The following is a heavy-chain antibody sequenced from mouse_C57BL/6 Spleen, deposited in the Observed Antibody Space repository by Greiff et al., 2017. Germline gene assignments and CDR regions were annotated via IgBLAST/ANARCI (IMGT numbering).Heavy chain of an antibody. CDR3: ARQPSTVFDY. J-gene: IGHJ2*01. CDR1: GFTFSSYT. V-gene: IGHV5-9*01. CDR2: ISGGGGNT. Sequence: EVKLVESGGGLVKPGGSLKLSCAASGFTFSSYTMSWVRQTPEKRLEWVATISGGGGNTYYPDSVKGRFTITRDNAKNTLYLQMSSRRSEDTALYYCARQPSTVFDYWGQGTTLTVSS. D-gene: IGHD1-1*01.